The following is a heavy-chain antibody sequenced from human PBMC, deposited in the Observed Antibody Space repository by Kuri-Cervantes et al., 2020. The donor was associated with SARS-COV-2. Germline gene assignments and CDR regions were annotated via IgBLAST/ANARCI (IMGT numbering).Heavy chain of an antibody. CDR2: ISSSGSTI. V-gene: IGHV3-48*03. J-gene: IGHJ6*02. Sequence: GGSLRLSCAASGFTFSSYEMNWVRQAPGKGLEWVSYISSSGSTIYYADSVKGRFTISRDNAKNSLYLQMNSLRAEDTAVYYCARDAGWGCSGGSCYYYYYGMDVWGQGTTVTVSS. D-gene: IGHD2-15*01. CDR3: ARDAGWGCSGGSCYYYYYGMDV. CDR1: GFTFSSYE.